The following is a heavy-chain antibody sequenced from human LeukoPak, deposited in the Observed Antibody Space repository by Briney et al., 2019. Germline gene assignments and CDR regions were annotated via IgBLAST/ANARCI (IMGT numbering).Heavy chain of an antibody. CDR1: GASVYSDSSY. D-gene: IGHD3-22*01. J-gene: IGHJ3*01. CDR3: AREVATSYYDAVAYYRQTEAFDF. V-gene: IGHV4-61*01. Sequence: SETLSLTCSVSGASVYSDSSYWTWIRQAPGKGLEWIGYIDYRGGTKYNASLKGRVTISLETSKNQFSLTLKSVIAADTAVYYCAREVATSYYDAVAYYRQTEAFDFWGQGKMVTVSS. CDR2: IDYRGGT.